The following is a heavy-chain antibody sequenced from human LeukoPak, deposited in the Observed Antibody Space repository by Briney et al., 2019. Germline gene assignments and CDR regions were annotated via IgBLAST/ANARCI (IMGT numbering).Heavy chain of an antibody. CDR3: ARGWGGYCSGGSCYEDLGAFDI. D-gene: IGHD2-15*01. CDR2: ISYDGSNK. J-gene: IGHJ3*02. V-gene: IGHV3-30-3*01. CDR1: GFTFSSYA. Sequence: GGSLRLSCAASGFTFSSYAMHWVRQAPGKGLEWVAVISYDGSNKYYADSVKGRFTISRDNSKNTLYLQMNSLRAEDTAVYYCARGWGGYCSGGSCYEDLGAFDIWGQGTMVTVSS.